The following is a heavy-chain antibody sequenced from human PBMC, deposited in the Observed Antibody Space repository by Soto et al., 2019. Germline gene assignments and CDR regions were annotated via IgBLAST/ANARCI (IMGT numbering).Heavy chain of an antibody. CDR2: ISDSGTGT. J-gene: IGHJ3*02. D-gene: IGHD3-22*01. Sequence: EVQILESGGGLVQPGGSLRLSCAACGFTFSSYAVYWVRQAPGKGLAWGSGISDSGTGTYYAVSEKGRFTISRDNSKNTVYLQMKSLRAEDTAVYYCAKDHTVVIRDAFDIWGQGTMVNVSS. CDR1: GFTFSSYA. CDR3: AKDHTVVIRDAFDI. V-gene: IGHV3-23*01.